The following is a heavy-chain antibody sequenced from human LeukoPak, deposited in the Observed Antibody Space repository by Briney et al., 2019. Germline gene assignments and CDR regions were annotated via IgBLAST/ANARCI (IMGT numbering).Heavy chain of an antibody. J-gene: IGHJ4*02. V-gene: IGHV3-23*01. Sequence: GGSLRLSRAASGLTFANYAMSSVRQAPGKGLERVSALTPAGTTFYADIVKGRFSVSRDNSKNTLSLQMNSLRAEDTAVYYCVKESPYPEGSTARIYYFDNWGQGTLVTVSS. CDR3: VKESPYPEGSTARIYYFDN. CDR1: GLTFANYA. D-gene: IGHD2-2*01. CDR2: LTPAGTT.